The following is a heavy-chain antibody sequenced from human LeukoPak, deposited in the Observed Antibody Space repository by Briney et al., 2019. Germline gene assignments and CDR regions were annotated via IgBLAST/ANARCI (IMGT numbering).Heavy chain of an antibody. CDR1: GFTFSSYW. CDR2: INTDGSST. CDR3: ATGRIVGAAEG. D-gene: IGHD1-26*01. Sequence: GGSLRLSCAAFGFTFSSYWMHWVRQAPGKGLVWVSRINTDGSSTSYADSVKGRFTISRDNAKNTLYLQMNSLRADDTAVFYCATGRIVGAAEGWGQGTLVTVSS. J-gene: IGHJ4*02. V-gene: IGHV3-74*01.